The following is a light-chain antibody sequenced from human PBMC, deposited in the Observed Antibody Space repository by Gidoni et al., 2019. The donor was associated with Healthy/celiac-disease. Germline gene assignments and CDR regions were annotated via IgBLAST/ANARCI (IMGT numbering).Light chain of an antibody. CDR2: GNS. Sequence: QSVLTQPPSVSGAPGPRVTIYCTGSSSNIGAGYEVHWYQQLPGTAPKLLIYGNSNRPSWVPDRFSGSKSGTSASLAITGLQAEDEADYYCQSYDSSLSGSVFGGGTKLTV. CDR1: SSNIGAGYE. J-gene: IGLJ3*02. CDR3: QSYDSSLSGSV. V-gene: IGLV1-40*01.